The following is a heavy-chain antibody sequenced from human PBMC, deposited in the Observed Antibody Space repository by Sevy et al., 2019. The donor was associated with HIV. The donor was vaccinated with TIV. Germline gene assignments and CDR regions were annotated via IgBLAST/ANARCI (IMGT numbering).Heavy chain of an antibody. CDR3: ARDRGWYYRGAGSPEEYYRMDV. J-gene: IGHJ6*02. Sequence: GGSLRLSCAASGFTFSRYTMHWVRQAPGKGLEWVAVISFDGGNKYYADSVKGRFTISRDNSKNTLYLQMNSLRAEDTAGYYWARDRGWYYRGAGSPEEYYRMDVWGQGTTVTVSS. D-gene: IGHD3-10*01. CDR1: GFTFSRYT. V-gene: IGHV3-30-3*01. CDR2: ISFDGGNK.